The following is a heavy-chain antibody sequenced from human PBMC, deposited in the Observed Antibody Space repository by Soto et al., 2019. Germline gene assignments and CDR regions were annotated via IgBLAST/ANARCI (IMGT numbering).Heavy chain of an antibody. CDR3: ARDRIAGSKYYYGMAV. V-gene: IGHV1-69*01. Sequence: QVQLVQSGAEVKKTGSSVRVSCKASGGTFSSYAISWVRQAPGQGLEGMGGIIPIFGTENYAQKFQGRVTITADESTSTAYMELSSLRSEDTAVDYCARDRIAGSKYYYGMAVWGQGTTVTVSS. J-gene: IGHJ6*02. D-gene: IGHD6-13*01. CDR1: GGTFSSYA. CDR2: IIPIFGTE.